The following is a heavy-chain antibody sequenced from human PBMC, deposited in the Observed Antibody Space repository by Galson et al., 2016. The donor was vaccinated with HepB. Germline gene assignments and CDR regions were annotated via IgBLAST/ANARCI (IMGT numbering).Heavy chain of an antibody. D-gene: IGHD6-13*01. Sequence: SVKVSCKASGYTFTSYDINWVRQATGQGPEWMGWMNPKSGNTGHAQKFRGRVTMSRNISISTAYMELSSLRSEDTAVYYCARGAAAGMGYYYYYGMDVWGQGTLVIVSS. CDR2: MNPKSGNT. J-gene: IGHJ6*02. CDR1: GYTFTSYD. V-gene: IGHV1-8*01. CDR3: ARGAAAGMGYYYYYGMDV.